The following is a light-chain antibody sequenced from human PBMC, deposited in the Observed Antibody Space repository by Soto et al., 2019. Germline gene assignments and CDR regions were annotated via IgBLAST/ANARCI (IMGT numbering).Light chain of an antibody. CDR2: GAS. CDR1: QSVSSN. CDR3: QQYNNWPPMIT. Sequence: EIVMTQSPATLSVSPGERATLSCRASQSVSSNLAWYQQKPGQAPRLLIYGASTRATGIPARFSGCGSGTEFTLTISSLQSEDFAVYYCQQYNNWPPMITFGQGTRWRL. V-gene: IGKV3-15*01. J-gene: IGKJ5*01.